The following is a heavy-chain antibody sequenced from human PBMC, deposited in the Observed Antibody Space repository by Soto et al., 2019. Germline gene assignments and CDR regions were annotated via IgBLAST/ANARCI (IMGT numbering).Heavy chain of an antibody. V-gene: IGHV3-30-3*01. CDR2: ISYDGSTK. CDR3: AREGIAESGPNYYDF. Sequence: QVQLVESGGGVVQPGRSLTLFCTASGFTFKHHAMHWIRQAPAKGLEWVADISYDGSTKNYADSVKGRFTISRDNSKNTLSLQMSALKGEDTATYYCAREGIAESGPNYYDFWGQGTLVAVSS. CDR1: GFTFKHHA. D-gene: IGHD6-13*01. J-gene: IGHJ4*02.